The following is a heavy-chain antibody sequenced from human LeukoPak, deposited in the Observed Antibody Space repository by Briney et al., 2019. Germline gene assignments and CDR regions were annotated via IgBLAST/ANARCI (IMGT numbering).Heavy chain of an antibody. V-gene: IGHV4-4*09. Sequence: SETLSLTCTVSGGSISSYYWSWIRQPPGKGLEWIGYIYTSGSTNYNPSLKSRVTISVDTSKNRFSLKLSSVTAADTAVNYCARRTRLGRYFDYWGQGTLVTVSS. CDR3: ARRTRLGRYFDY. J-gene: IGHJ4*02. D-gene: IGHD2-2*01. CDR1: GGSISSYY. CDR2: IYTSGST.